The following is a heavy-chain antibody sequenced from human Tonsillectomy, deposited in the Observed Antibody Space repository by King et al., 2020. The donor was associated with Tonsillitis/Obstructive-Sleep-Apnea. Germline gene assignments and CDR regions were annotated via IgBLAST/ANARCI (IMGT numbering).Heavy chain of an antibody. CDR1: GFTFSNYG. D-gene: IGHD6-19*01. CDR2: IFYDGSNK. V-gene: IGHV3-33*01. J-gene: IGHJ4*02. Sequence: QLVQSGGGVVQPGRSLRLSCAASGFTFSNYGMHWVRQAPGKGLEWVAVIFYDGSNKYYADSVKGRFTISRDNSKNTLYLQMNSLRAEDTAVYYCARDPSYTAGTVDYWGQGTLVTVPS. CDR3: ARDPSYTAGTVDY.